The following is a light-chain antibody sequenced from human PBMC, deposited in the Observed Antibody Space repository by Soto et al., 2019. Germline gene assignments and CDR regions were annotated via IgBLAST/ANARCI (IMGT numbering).Light chain of an antibody. J-gene: IGKJ1*01. Sequence: MSQPLATLSVSPGERATVSCRTSQSVSSSYLAWYQQKPGQAPRLLIYDASNRATGIPARFSGSGSGTDFTLTISSLEPEDFAVYYCQQRSNLFGQGTKVDIK. CDR2: DAS. V-gene: IGKV3D-20*02. CDR1: QSVSSSY. CDR3: QQRSNL.